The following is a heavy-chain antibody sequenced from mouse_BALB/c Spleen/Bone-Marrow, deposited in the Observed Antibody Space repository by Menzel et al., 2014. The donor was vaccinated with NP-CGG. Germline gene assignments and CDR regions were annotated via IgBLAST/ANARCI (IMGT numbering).Heavy chain of an antibody. CDR2: IWGDGST. Sequence: MQLVESGPGLVAPSQSLSITCTVSGFSLTGYGVSWVRQPPGKGLEWLGMIWGDGSTDYNSALKSRLSISKDNSKSQVFLKMNSLQTDDTARYYCARDSFLITRALDYWGQGTSVTVSS. V-gene: IGHV2-6-7*01. CDR3: ARDSFLITRALDY. D-gene: IGHD2-4*01. J-gene: IGHJ4*01. CDR1: GFSLTGYG.